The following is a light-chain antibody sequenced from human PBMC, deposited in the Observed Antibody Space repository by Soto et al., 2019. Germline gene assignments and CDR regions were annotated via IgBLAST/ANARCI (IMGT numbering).Light chain of an antibody. CDR1: QSISSW. CDR3: QQYDNLP. Sequence: DIQMTQSPSTLSASVGDRVTITCRASQSISSWLAWYQQKPGKAPKLLIYDASSLESGVPSRFSGSGSGTEFTLTISSLQPDDFTTYYCQQYDNLPVGGGTKVEIK. J-gene: IGKJ4*01. V-gene: IGKV1-5*01. CDR2: DAS.